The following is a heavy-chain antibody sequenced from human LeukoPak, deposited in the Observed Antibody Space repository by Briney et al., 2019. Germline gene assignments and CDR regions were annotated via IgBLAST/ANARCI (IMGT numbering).Heavy chain of an antibody. Sequence: GGSLRLSCAASGFDFHDYMMHWVRQPPGKGLEWVSEISWNGDTIGYADSVKGRFIISRDNARRSLYLQMNSLRAEDTAVYYCARARSGYDSSANWFDPWGQGTLVTVSS. D-gene: IGHD3-22*01. J-gene: IGHJ5*02. CDR3: ARARSGYDSSANWFDP. CDR1: GFDFHDYM. V-gene: IGHV3-9*01. CDR2: ISWNGDTI.